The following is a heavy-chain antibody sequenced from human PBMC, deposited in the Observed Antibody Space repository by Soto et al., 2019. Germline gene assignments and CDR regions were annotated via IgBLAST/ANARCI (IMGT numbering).Heavy chain of an antibody. CDR1: GGSISSYY. CDR2: IYYSGGT. Sequence: SETLSLTCTVSGGSISSYYWSWIRQPPGKGLEWIGYIYYSGGTNYNPSLKSRVTISVDTSKNQFSLKLSSVTAADTAVYYCARVSTTGEFDPWGQGTLVTVSS. CDR3: ARVSTTGEFDP. V-gene: IGHV4-59*01. D-gene: IGHD4-4*01. J-gene: IGHJ5*02.